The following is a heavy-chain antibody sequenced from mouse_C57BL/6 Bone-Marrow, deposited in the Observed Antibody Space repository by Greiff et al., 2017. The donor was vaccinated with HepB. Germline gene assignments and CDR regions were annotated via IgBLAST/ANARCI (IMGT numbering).Heavy chain of an antibody. CDR3: ARKGIRGAY. CDR1: GYTFTSYW. Sequence: QVQLQQPGAELVKPGASVKLSCKAFGYTFTSYWMHWVKQRPGQGLEWIGMIHPNSGSTNYNEKFKSKATLTVDKSSSTAYMQLSSLTSEDSAVYYCARKGIRGAYWGQGTLVTVSA. J-gene: IGHJ3*01. D-gene: IGHD3-3*01. V-gene: IGHV1-64*01. CDR2: IHPNSGST.